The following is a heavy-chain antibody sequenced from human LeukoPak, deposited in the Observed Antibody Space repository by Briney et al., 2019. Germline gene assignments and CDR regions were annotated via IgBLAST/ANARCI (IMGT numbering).Heavy chain of an antibody. Sequence: GGSLRLSCAASGFLFRNYAMRWVRQAPGKGLEWVSAISGGGGDRFYADSVKGRFTISRDNSKNTLYLQMSSLRVEDTAVYYCGKAEAGTYYFDYWGQGTLVTVSS. D-gene: IGHD6-19*01. J-gene: IGHJ4*02. CDR2: ISGGGGDR. CDR3: GKAEAGTYYFDY. V-gene: IGHV3-23*01. CDR1: GFLFRNYA.